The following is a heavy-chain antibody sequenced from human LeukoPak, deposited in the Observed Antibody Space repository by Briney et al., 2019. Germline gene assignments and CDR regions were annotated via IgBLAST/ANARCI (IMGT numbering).Heavy chain of an antibody. CDR3: ARDRSSGSYWGY. CDR1: GFTFSSYS. Sequence: GGSLRLSCAASGFTFSSYSMNWVRQAPGKGLEWVSSISSSSSYIYYADSVKGRFTISRDNAKNSLYLQMNSLRAEDTVVYYCARDRSSGSYWGYWGQGTLVTVSS. J-gene: IGHJ4*02. V-gene: IGHV3-21*01. D-gene: IGHD1-26*01. CDR2: ISSSSSYI.